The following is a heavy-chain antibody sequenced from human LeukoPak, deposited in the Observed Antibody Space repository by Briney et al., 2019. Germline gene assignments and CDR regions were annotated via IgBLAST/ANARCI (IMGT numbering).Heavy chain of an antibody. J-gene: IGHJ4*02. V-gene: IGHV3-9*01. CDR1: GFTFDDYA. D-gene: IGHD1-14*01. Sequence: PGGSLRLSCAASGFTFDDYAMHWVRQVPGKGLEWVSSIDWNSGDVGYADSVKGRLTISRDNAKKSLFLQLNSLGPEGTGLYYCAKGSGTSLVSPFDYWGQGTLVTVSS. CDR3: AKGSGTSLVSPFDY. CDR2: IDWNSGDV.